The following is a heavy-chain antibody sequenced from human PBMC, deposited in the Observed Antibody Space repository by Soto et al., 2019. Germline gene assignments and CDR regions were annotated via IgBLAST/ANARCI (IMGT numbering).Heavy chain of an antibody. Sequence: QIELVQSGAEMKNPGASVKVSCQASGYTFTSYGISWVRQAPGQGLEWMGWISGFNDDTNLAQRFQGRIPVTKDTSPRTAYMELRSLKSDDTAVYYCARSGSYYPARNWFGPWGQGTLVTVSS. CDR1: GYTFTSYG. CDR3: ARSGSYYPARNWFGP. D-gene: IGHD3-10*01. J-gene: IGHJ5*02. CDR2: ISGFNDDT. V-gene: IGHV1-18*01.